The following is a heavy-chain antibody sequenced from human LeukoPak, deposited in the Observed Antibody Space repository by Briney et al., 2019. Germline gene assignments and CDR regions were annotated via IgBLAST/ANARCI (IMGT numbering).Heavy chain of an antibody. CDR1: GFTFNNAW. Sequence: PGGSLRLSCAASGFTFNNAWMSWVRQAPGKGPEWVGRIKTKTDGGTTDYAAPVKGRFTISRDDSKNTLYLQMNSLKTEDTAMYYCTKRWHDYGDYSDYWGQGTLVTVSS. CDR2: IKTKTDGGTT. J-gene: IGHJ4*02. V-gene: IGHV3-15*01. CDR3: TKRWHDYGDYSDY. D-gene: IGHD4-17*01.